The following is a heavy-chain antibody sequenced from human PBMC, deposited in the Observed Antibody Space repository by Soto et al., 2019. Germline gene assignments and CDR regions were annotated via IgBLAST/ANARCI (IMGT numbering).Heavy chain of an antibody. CDR2: IWYDGSNK. CDR1: GFTFSSYG. J-gene: IGHJ3*02. Sequence: GGSLRLSCAASGFTFSSYGMHWVRQAPGKGLEWVAVIWYDGSNKYYADSVKGRFTISRDNSKNTLYLQMNSLRAEDTAVYYCARVKSSGYSYDAFDIWGQGTMVTVS. D-gene: IGHD3-22*01. CDR3: ARVKSSGYSYDAFDI. V-gene: IGHV3-33*01.